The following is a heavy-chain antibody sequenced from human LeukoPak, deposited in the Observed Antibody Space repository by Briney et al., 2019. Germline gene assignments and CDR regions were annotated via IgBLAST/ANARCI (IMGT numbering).Heavy chain of an antibody. J-gene: IGHJ6*03. V-gene: IGHV1-69*05. CDR2: IIPIFGTA. Sequence: SVKVSCKASGGTFSSYAISWVRQAPGHGLEWMGGIIPIFGTANYAQKFQGRVTITTDESTSTAYMELSSLRSEDTAVYYCARGPRITMFHYMDVWGKGTTVTVSS. CDR1: GGTFSSYA. CDR3: ARGPRITMFHYMDV. D-gene: IGHD3-10*02.